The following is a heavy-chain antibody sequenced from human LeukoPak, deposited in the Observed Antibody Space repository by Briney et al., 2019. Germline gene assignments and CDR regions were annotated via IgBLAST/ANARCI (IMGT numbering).Heavy chain of an antibody. D-gene: IGHD2-2*02. CDR3: ARDKWAPISPATDNLDY. V-gene: IGHV1-18*01. J-gene: IGHJ4*02. Sequence: ASVKVSCKASGYSFTSHGISWVRQAPGQGLEWMGWISGYNGNTNYAQKLQDRVTMTTDTSTSTAYMELRSLRTDDTAVYYCARDKWAPISPATDNLDYWGQGTLVTVSS. CDR2: ISGYNGNT. CDR1: GYSFTSHG.